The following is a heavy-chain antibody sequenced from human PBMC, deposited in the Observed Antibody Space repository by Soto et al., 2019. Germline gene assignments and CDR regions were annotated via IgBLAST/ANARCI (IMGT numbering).Heavy chain of an antibody. CDR3: AGGRECMAAAGTCYYYGMDV. V-gene: IGHV1-69*13. J-gene: IGHJ6*02. D-gene: IGHD6-13*01. CDR1: GGTFSSYA. Sequence: ASVKVSCKASGGTFSSYAISWVRQAPGQGLEWMGGIIPIFGTANYAQKFQGRVTITADESTSTAYMELSSLRSEDTAVYYCAGGRECMAAAGTCYYYGMDVWGQGTTVTVSS. CDR2: IIPIFGTA.